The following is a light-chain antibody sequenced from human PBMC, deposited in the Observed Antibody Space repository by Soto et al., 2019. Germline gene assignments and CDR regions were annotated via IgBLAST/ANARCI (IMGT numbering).Light chain of an antibody. Sequence: DIQMTQSPSSLSASVGDRVTITCQASQHISTYLNWFQQKPGKAPELLIYDASTLVPGVPSRFSGSGSGTDFTFTISSLQPEDIATYYCHKYDDLPPTFGPGTKVDIK. CDR3: HKYDDLPPT. V-gene: IGKV1-33*01. CDR2: DAS. J-gene: IGKJ3*01. CDR1: QHISTY.